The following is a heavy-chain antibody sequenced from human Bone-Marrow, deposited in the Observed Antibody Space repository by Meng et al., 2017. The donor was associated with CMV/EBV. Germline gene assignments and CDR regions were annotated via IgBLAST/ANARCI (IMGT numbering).Heavy chain of an antibody. CDR2: ISSSSSYI. J-gene: IGHJ5*02. D-gene: IGHD2-2*01. V-gene: IGHV3-21*01. Sequence: GGSLRLSCAASGFTFSSYSMNWVRQAPGKGLEWASSISSSSSYIYYADSVKGRFTISRDNAKNSLYLQMNSLRAEDTAVYYCARDVRVIVVVPAAISWFDPWGQGTRVTVSS. CDR3: ARDVRVIVVVPAAISWFDP. CDR1: GFTFSSYS.